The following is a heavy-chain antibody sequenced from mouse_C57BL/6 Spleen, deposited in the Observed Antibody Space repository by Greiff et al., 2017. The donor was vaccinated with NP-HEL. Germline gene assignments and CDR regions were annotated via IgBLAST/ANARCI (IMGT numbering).Heavy chain of an antibody. V-gene: IGHV5-6*02. CDR2: ISSGGSYT. D-gene: IGHD1-1*01. J-gene: IGHJ2*01. CDR3: ARQDYYGNGY. Sequence: EVMLVESGGDLVKPGGSLKLSCAASGFTFSSYGLSWVRQTPDKRLEWVATISSGGSYTYYPDSVKGRFTISRDNAKNTLYLQMSSLKSEDTAMYYCARQDYYGNGYWGQGTTLTVSS. CDR1: GFTFSSYG.